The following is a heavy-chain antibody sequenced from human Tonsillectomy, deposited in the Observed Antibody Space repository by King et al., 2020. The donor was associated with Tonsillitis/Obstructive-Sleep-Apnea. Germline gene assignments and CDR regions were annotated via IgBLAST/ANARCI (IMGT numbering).Heavy chain of an antibody. CDR1: GYSFSSYW. J-gene: IGHJ3*02. V-gene: IGHV5-51*01. CDR3: AILFHSVAVADDAFDI. CDR2: IYPGDSET. D-gene: IGHD6-19*01. Sequence: QLVQSGAEVKKPGESLKISCKGSGYSFSSYWIGWVRQMPGKDLEWMGIIYPGDSETRYSPSFQGQVTISADKSISTAYLQWSSLKASDTAMYYCAILFHSVAVADDAFDIWGQGTMVTVSS.